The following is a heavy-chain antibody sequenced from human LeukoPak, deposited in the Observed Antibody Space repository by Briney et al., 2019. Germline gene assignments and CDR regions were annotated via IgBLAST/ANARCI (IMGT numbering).Heavy chain of an antibody. D-gene: IGHD1-26*01. CDR3: ARAGPSGIYSDSEY. CDR1: GGSISSGSYY. V-gene: IGHV4-61*02. CDR2: IYTSGST. Sequence: TTSETLSLTCTVSGGSISSGSYYWSWIRQPAGKGLEWIGRIYTSGSTNYNPSLKSRVTISVDTSKNQFSLKLSSVTAADTAVYYCARAGPSGIYSDSEYWGQGTLVTVSS. J-gene: IGHJ4*02.